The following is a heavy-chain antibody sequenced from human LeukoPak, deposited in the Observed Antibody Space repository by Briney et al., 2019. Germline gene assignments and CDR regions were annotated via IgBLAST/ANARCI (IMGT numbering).Heavy chain of an antibody. D-gene: IGHD4-11*01. V-gene: IGHV1-69*13. CDR1: GGTFSSYA. CDR2: IVPVLGTP. CDR3: ARDNDCSNYDFDY. J-gene: IGHJ4*02. Sequence: GASVKVSCKASGGTFSSYAISWVRQAPGQGLEWMGGIVPVLGTPSYAQKFQGRVTITADDNTSTAYMELSSLRSEDTAVYYCARDNDCSNYDFDYWVQGSLVTVSS.